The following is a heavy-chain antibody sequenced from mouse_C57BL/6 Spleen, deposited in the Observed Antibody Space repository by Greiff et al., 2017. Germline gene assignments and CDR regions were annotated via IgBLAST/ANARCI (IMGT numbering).Heavy chain of an antibody. V-gene: IGHV10-3*01. Sequence: EVKLMESGGGLVQPKGSLKLSCAASGFTFNTYAMHWVRQAPGKGLEWVARIRSKSSNYATYYADSVKDRFTISRDDSQSMLYLQMNNLKTEDTALYSCGREESYYYGSSDGYFDYWGQGTTLTVSS. D-gene: IGHD1-1*01. J-gene: IGHJ2*01. CDR1: GFTFNTYA. CDR2: IRSKSSNYAT. CDR3: GREESYYYGSSDGYFDY.